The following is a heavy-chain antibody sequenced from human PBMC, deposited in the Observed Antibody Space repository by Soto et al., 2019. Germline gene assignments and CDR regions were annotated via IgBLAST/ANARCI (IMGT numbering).Heavy chain of an antibody. CDR1: GGSISSSNYY. D-gene: IGHD2-21*02. V-gene: IGHV4-39*01. CDR3: AGAGHRDLYGLDV. CDR2: FLYSRNT. J-gene: IGHJ6*02. Sequence: HLQLQESGPRLVKLSETLSLTCTVSGGSISSSNYYWAWIRQPPGKGLEWIGNFLYSRNTYYNPSLKSRVTISLDASKNHFSLKMTSVTAADTALYYCAGAGHRDLYGLDVWGQGTTVTVSS.